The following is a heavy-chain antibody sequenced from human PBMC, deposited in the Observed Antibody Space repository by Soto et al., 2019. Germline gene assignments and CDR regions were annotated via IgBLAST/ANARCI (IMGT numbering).Heavy chain of an antibody. J-gene: IGHJ4*02. CDR2: IYYSGST. D-gene: IGHD5-12*01. CDR3: AKGGYSGYLDY. V-gene: IGHV4-31*03. Sequence: PSETLSLTCTVSGGSISSGGYYWSWIRQHPGKGLEWIGYIYYSGSTYYNPSLKSRVTISVDTSKNQFSLRLSSVTAADTAVYYCAKGGYSGYLDYWGQGTLVTVSS. CDR1: GGSISSGGYY.